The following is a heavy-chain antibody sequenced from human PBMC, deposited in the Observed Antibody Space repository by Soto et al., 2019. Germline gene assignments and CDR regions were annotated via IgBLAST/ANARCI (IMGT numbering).Heavy chain of an antibody. J-gene: IGHJ6*02. Sequence: GGSLRLSCAASGFTFSSYGMHWVRQAPGKGLEWVAVISYDGSNKYYADSVKGRFTISRDNSKNTLYLQMNSLRAEDTAVYYCAKDAHNWNYAHKSYYFYGMDVWGQGNTVTVSS. CDR2: ISYDGSNK. CDR3: AKDAHNWNYAHKSYYFYGMDV. CDR1: GFTFSSYG. D-gene: IGHD1-7*01. V-gene: IGHV3-30*18.